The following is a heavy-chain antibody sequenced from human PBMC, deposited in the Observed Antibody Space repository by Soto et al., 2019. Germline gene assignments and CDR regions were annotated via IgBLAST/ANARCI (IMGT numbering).Heavy chain of an antibody. Sequence: SVPTLVNPTQTLTLTCTFSGFSLSTTGAGVGWIRQPPGKALEWLAVIYWNDDKRYSPSLKSRLIINKDTSKNQVVLTMTTLDPVDTATYYCARRRGAFDFWGQGILVTVSS. D-gene: IGHD3-10*01. CDR1: GFSLSTTGAG. V-gene: IGHV2-5*01. CDR3: ARRRGAFDF. CDR2: IYWNDDK. J-gene: IGHJ4*02.